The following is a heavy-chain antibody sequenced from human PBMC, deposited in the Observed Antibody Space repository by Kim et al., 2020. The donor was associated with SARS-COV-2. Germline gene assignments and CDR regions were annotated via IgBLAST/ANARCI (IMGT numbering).Heavy chain of an antibody. CDR3: AHLHSSGYYYLDY. J-gene: IGHJ4*02. V-gene: IGHV3-30*03. D-gene: IGHD3-22*01. CDR1: GFTFSSYG. CDR2: ISYDGSNK. Sequence: GGSLRLSCAASGFTFSSYGMHWVRQAPGKGLEWVAVISYDGSNKYYADSVKGRFTISRDNSKNTLYLQMNSLRAEDTAVYHCAHLHSSGYYYLDYWGQGTLVTVSS.